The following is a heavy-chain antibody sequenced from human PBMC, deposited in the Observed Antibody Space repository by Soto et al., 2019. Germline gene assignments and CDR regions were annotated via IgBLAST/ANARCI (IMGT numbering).Heavy chain of an antibody. CDR2: SHSSGSI. CDR1: GGSISSDDYY. Sequence: SETLSLTCTVSGGSISSDDYYWSWIRQAPGRGLEWIGYSHSSGSIYYNPSLKSRATMSIDTAGNQFSLKVSSVTVADTAVYYCARDLDGLHDDTSGPFPRPGWGQGTLVTVSS. J-gene: IGHJ1*01. CDR3: ARDLDGLHDDTSGPFPRPG. D-gene: IGHD3-22*01. V-gene: IGHV4-30-4*01.